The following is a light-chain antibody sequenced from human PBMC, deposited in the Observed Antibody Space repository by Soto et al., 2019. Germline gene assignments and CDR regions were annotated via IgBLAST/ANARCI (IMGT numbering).Light chain of an antibody. CDR3: QHYHTS. CDR1: QSVSSSY. Sequence: EIVLTQSPGTLSLSPGERATLSCRASQSVSSSYLAWYQQKPGQAPRLLIYGASSRATGIPDRFSGSGSGTDFTLTITRLEPEDFAVYYCQHYHTSFAGGTKVDIK. CDR2: GAS. V-gene: IGKV3-20*01. J-gene: IGKJ4*01.